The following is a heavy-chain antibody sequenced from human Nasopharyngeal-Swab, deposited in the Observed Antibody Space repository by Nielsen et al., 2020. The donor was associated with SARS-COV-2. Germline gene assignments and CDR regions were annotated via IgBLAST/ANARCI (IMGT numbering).Heavy chain of an antibody. CDR2: IIPILGIA. J-gene: IGHJ6*02. D-gene: IGHD2-15*01. V-gene: IGHV1-69*04. CDR3: AREYCSGGSCYGNYGMDV. Sequence: SVKVSCKASGGTFSSYAISWVRPAPGQGLEWMGRIIPILGIANYAQKFQGRVTITADKSTSTAYMELSSLRSEDTAVYYCAREYCSGGSCYGNYGMDVWGQGTTVTVSS. CDR1: GGTFSSYA.